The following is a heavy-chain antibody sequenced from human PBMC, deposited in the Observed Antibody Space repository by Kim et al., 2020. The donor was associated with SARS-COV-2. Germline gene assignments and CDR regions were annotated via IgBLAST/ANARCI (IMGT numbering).Heavy chain of an antibody. J-gene: IGHJ5*02. Sequence: GGSLRLSCAASGFTFSSYAMHWVRQAPGKGLEGVAVISYDGSNKYYADSVKGRFTISRANSKNTLNLQMNSLRAEDTAVYYVNRALQASWARGPRATVPS. CDR1: GFTFSSYA. CDR3: NRALQAS. CDR2: ISYDGSNK. V-gene: IGHV3-30-3*01.